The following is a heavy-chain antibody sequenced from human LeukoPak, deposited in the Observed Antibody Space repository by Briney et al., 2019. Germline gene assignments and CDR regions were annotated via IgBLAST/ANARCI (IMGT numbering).Heavy chain of an antibody. CDR3: ARDSHGGNPPAPFDY. V-gene: IGHV1-46*01. CDR1: GYTFTSYY. CDR2: INPSGGST. D-gene: IGHD4-23*01. Sequence: GASVKVSCKASGYTFTSYYMHWVRQAPGQGLEWMGIINPSGGSTSYAQKFQGRVTITADESTSTAYMELSSLRSEDTAVYYCARDSHGGNPPAPFDYWGQGTLVTVSS. J-gene: IGHJ4*02.